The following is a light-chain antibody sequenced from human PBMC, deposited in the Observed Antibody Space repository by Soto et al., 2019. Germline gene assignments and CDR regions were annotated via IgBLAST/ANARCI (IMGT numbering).Light chain of an antibody. CDR1: QSVSSN. Sequence: EIVMTQSPDTLSVSPGGRATLSCRASQSVSSNLAWYQQKPGQAPRLLIYGASTRATAFPARFSGSGSGTEFTLTISSLQSEDFAVYYCQQDNNWPLTFGGGTKVEIK. CDR3: QQDNNWPLT. J-gene: IGKJ4*01. CDR2: GAS. V-gene: IGKV3-15*01.